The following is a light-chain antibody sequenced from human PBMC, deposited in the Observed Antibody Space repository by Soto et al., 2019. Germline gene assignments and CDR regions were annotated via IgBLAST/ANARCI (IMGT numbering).Light chain of an antibody. CDR3: QHYNNWPPWT. CDR1: QSVSSN. J-gene: IGKJ1*01. CDR2: GAS. V-gene: IGKV3-15*01. Sequence: EIVMTQSPATLSVSPGERATLSCRASQSVSSNLAWYQQRPGQAPRLLIYGASTRATCVPIRFSGSGSGTEFTLTISSLQSEDFAVYYCQHYNNWPPWTFGQGTKVEIK.